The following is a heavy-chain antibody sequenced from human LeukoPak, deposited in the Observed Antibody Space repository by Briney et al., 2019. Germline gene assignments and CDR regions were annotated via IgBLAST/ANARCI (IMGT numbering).Heavy chain of an antibody. V-gene: IGHV1-18*01. CDR2: ISAYNGNT. J-gene: IGHJ5*02. Sequence: GASVKVSCKASGYTFTSYGTSWVRQAPGQGLEWMGWISAYNGNTNYAQKLQGRVTMTTDTSTSTAYMELRSLRSDDTAVYYCARDWGLSFGVLRYFDWSAGWFDPWGQGTLVTVSS. CDR1: GYTFTSYG. CDR3: ARDWGLSFGVLRYFDWSAGWFDP. D-gene: IGHD3-9*01.